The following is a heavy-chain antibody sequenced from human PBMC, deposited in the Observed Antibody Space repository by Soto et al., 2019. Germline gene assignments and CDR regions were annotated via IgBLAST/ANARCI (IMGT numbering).Heavy chain of an antibody. CDR3: ARAPFNPPFAPDTFDI. CDR1: GFTVSSNY. V-gene: IGHV3-53*01. CDR2: IYSGGST. Sequence: HPGGSLRLSCAASGFTVSSNYMSWVRQAPGKGLEWVSVIYSGGSTYYADSVKGRFTISRDNSKNTLYLQMNSLRAEDTAVYYCARAPFNPPFAPDTFDIWGQGTLVTVSS. J-gene: IGHJ3*02.